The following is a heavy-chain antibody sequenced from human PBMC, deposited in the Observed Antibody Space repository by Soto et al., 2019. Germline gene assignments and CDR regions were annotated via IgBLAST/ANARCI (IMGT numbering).Heavy chain of an antibody. V-gene: IGHV3-30*18. J-gene: IGHJ6*02. CDR3: AKDLPLWSKDYYYYGIDV. CDR2: ISYDGSKE. Sequence: QVQLVESGGGVVQPGRSLRLSCAASGFTFSSYGMHWVRQAPGKGLGWVAVISYDGSKEFYADCVKGRFTISRDNAKNSLYLQMNSLRAEDTAVYYCAKDLPLWSKDYYYYGIDVSGQGATVTVSS. D-gene: IGHD5-18*01. CDR1: GFTFSSYG.